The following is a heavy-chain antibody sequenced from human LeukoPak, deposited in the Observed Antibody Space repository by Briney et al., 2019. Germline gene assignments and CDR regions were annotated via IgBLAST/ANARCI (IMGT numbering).Heavy chain of an antibody. J-gene: IGHJ3*02. CDR2: IYSGGST. Sequence: GGSLRLSCAASGFTVSSNYMSWVRQAPGKGLEWVSVIYSGGSTYYADSVKGRFTISRDNSKNTLYLQMNSLRAEDTAVYYCAKDQSSTRRNAFDIWGQGTMVTVSS. V-gene: IGHV3-66*02. CDR3: AKDQSSTRRNAFDI. D-gene: IGHD2-2*01. CDR1: GFTVSSNY.